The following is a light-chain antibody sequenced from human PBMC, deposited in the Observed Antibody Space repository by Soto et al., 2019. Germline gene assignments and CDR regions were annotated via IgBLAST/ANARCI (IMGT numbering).Light chain of an antibody. CDR3: QQRSNWPRGT. V-gene: IGKV3-11*01. CDR1: QSVSSY. CDR2: DAS. Sequence: EIVLTQSPATLSLSPGERATLSCRASQSVSSYLAWYQQKPGQAPSLLIYDASNRATGIPARFSGSGSGTDFTLTICSLEPEDFAVYYCQQRSNWPRGTFGQGTKVDIK. J-gene: IGKJ1*01.